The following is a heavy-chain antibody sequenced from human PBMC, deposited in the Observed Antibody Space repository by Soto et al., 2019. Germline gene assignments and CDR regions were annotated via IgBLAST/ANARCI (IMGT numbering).Heavy chain of an antibody. CDR1: GFTFSSYS. D-gene: IGHD3-16*01. CDR2: IGTSTSTT. J-gene: IGHJ4*02. V-gene: IGHV3-48*01. Sequence: EVQLVESGGGLVQPGGSLRLSCAASGFTFSSYSIHWVRQAPEKGLEWVSYIGTSTSTTYYADSVKGRFTISRENAKNSLFLQMNSLRAEDTAVYYCARALQTYTSDPLDFWGQGTRVTVSS. CDR3: ARALQTYTSDPLDF.